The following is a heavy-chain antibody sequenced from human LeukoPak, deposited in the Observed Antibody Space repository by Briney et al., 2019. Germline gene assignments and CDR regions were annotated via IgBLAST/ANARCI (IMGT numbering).Heavy chain of an antibody. Sequence: SETLSLTCAVYGGSFSGYYWSWIRQPPGKGLEWIGEINHSGSTNYNPSLKSRVTISVDTSKNQFSLKLSSVTAADTAVYYCVRGWYPWYYDVLTGYYRATAYFDYWGQGTLVTVSS. J-gene: IGHJ4*02. CDR1: GGSFSGYY. CDR2: INHSGST. D-gene: IGHD3-9*01. CDR3: VRGWYPWYYDVLTGYYRATAYFDY. V-gene: IGHV4-34*01.